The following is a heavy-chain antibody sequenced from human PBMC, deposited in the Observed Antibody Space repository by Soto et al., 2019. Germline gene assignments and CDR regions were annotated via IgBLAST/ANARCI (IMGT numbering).Heavy chain of an antibody. J-gene: IGHJ4*02. V-gene: IGHV1-24*01. CDR2: FDPEDADT. CDR3: ATLKSDLGLSGNYFNYFDY. Sequence: ASVKVSCKVSGYTLTELSMHWVRQAPGKGLEWMGGFDPEDADTIYAQKFQGRVTMTEDTSTDTAYMELSNLRSEDTAVYYCATLKSDLGLSGNYFNYFDYWGQGTLVTVSS. D-gene: IGHD3-10*01. CDR1: GYTLTELS.